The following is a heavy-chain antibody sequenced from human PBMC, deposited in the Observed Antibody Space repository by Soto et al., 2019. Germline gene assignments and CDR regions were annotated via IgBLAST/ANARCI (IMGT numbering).Heavy chain of an antibody. J-gene: IGHJ4*02. V-gene: IGHV1-24*01. CDR2: FDPEDADT. CDR3: ATLKSDLGLSGNYFNYFDY. Sequence: ASVKVSCKVSGYTLTELSMHWVRQAPGKGLEWMGGFDPEDADTIYAQKFQGRVTMTEDTSTDTAYMELSNLRSEDTAVYYCATLKSDLGLSGNYFNYFDYWGQGTLVTVSS. D-gene: IGHD3-10*01. CDR1: GYTLTELS.